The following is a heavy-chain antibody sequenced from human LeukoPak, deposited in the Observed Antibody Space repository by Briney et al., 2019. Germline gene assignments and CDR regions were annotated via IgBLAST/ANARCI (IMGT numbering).Heavy chain of an antibody. D-gene: IGHD6-13*01. Sequence: GGSLRLSCAGSGFTFSSYAMHWVRQAPGKGLEWVAVISYDGSNKYYADSVKGRFTISRDNSKNTLYLQMNSLRAEDTAVYYCARAAGWFDPWGQGTLVTVSS. CDR3: ARAAGWFDP. CDR2: ISYDGSNK. J-gene: IGHJ5*02. CDR1: GFTFSSYA. V-gene: IGHV3-30*04.